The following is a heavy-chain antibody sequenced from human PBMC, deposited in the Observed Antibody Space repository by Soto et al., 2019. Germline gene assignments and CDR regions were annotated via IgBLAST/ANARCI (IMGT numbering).Heavy chain of an antibody. CDR3: ARTKSYAAYDV. CDR1: GFTLSDYY. D-gene: IGHD3-10*01. V-gene: IGHV3-72*01. Sequence: EVKLVESGGGWVQPGGSLRLSCAVSGFTLSDYYIDWVRQAPGKGLEWLARSRDKANSFSTDYAASVKGRLSISRDDSESSVFLQMNSLSTEDTALYYCARTKSYAAYDVWGQGTVVIVSS. CDR2: SRDKANSFST. J-gene: IGHJ3*01.